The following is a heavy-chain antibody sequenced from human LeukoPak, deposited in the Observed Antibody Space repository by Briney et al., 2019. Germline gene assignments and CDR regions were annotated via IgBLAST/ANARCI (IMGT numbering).Heavy chain of an antibody. CDR2: IKQDGTEK. CDR1: GISVSNAW. Sequence: GGSLRLSCAASGISVSNAWMSWVRQAPGEGLEWVANIKQDGTEKNYVDSVKGRFTISRDNAKNSLYLQMNSLRAEDTAVYYCARERGSGSYHPFDPWGQGTLPPSPQ. J-gene: IGHJ5*02. V-gene: IGHV3-7*01. D-gene: IGHD3-10*01. CDR3: ARERGSGSYHPFDP.